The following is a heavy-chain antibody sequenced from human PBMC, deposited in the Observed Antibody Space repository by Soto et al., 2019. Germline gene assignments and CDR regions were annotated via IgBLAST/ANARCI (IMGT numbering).Heavy chain of an antibody. CDR3: ASHPQEVPAAYYYYYYMDV. CDR1: GFTFNDYV. Sequence: GGSLKLSCAASGFTFNDYVMTWVRQAPGKGLEWVAAFSGSGGSTSYADSVKGRFTISRDNSKNTLYLQMNSLRAEDTAVYYCASHPQEVPAAYYYYYYMDVWGKGTTVTVSS. V-gene: IGHV3-23*01. CDR2: FSGSGGST. J-gene: IGHJ6*03. D-gene: IGHD2-2*01.